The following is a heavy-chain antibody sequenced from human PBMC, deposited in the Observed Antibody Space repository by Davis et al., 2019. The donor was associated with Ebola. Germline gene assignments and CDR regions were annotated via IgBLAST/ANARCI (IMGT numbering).Heavy chain of an antibody. CDR3: AKSPWSGSFDY. Sequence: GESLKISCAASGFTVSSNYMSWVRQAPGKGLEWVSAISGSGGSTYYADSLKGRFTVSRDNSKNTVYLQMYSLRAEDTAMYYCAKSPWSGSFDYWGQGTPVTVSS. CDR2: ISGSGGST. V-gene: IGHV3-23*01. CDR1: GFTVSSNY. J-gene: IGHJ4*02. D-gene: IGHD1-26*01.